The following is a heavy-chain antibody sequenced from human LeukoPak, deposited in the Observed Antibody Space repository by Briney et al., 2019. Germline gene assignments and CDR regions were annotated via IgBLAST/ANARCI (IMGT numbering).Heavy chain of an antibody. Sequence: GSSVKVSCKASGGTFSSYAISWVRQAPGQGLEWMGWISAYNGNTNYAQKLQGRVTMTTDTSTSTAYMELRSLRSDDTAVYYCARHYSSSLNWFDPWGQGTLVTVSS. CDR1: GGTFSSYA. V-gene: IGHV1-18*01. CDR3: ARHYSSSLNWFDP. CDR2: ISAYNGNT. J-gene: IGHJ5*02. D-gene: IGHD6-13*01.